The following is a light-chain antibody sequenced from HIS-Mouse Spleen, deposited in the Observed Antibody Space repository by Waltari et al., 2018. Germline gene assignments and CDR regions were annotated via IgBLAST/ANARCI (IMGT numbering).Light chain of an antibody. CDR1: SSDVGSYNL. CDR2: EGS. Sequence: QSALTQPASVSGSPGQSITISCTGTSSDVGSYNLVSWYQQHPGKAPKRMIYEGSKRPSGVSNRFSGSKSGNTASLTISVLQAEDEADYYCCSYAGSSTYVVGTGTKVTVL. J-gene: IGLJ1*01. V-gene: IGLV2-23*01. CDR3: CSYAGSSTYV.